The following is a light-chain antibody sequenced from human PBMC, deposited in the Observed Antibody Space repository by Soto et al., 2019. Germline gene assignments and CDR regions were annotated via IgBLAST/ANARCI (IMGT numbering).Light chain of an antibody. J-gene: IGKJ1*01. CDR2: DAS. Sequence: DIQMTQSPSSLSASVGDGVTITCRASQSISTRLAWYQQKPGKAPKLLVYDASTLQSGVASRFSGSGSGTEFTLIISGLQPDDSATYYCQQYTNTNNPWMFGQGTKVDIK. V-gene: IGKV1-5*01. CDR1: QSISTR. CDR3: QQYTNTNNPWM.